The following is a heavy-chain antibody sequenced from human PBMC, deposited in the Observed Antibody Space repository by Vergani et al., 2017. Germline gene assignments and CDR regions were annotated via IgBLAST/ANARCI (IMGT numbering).Heavy chain of an antibody. Sequence: QVQLQESGPGLVKPSETLSLTCTVSGGSVSSGSYYWSWIRQPXGKGLEWIGYIYYSGSTNYNPSLKSRVTISVDTSKNQFSLKLSSVTAADTAVYYCARDQVLVTVTGGYYYYYMDVWGKGTTVTVSS. V-gene: IGHV4-61*10. CDR1: GGSVSSGSYY. D-gene: IGHD4-11*01. CDR3: ARDQVLVTVTGGYYYYYMDV. CDR2: IYYSGST. J-gene: IGHJ6*03.